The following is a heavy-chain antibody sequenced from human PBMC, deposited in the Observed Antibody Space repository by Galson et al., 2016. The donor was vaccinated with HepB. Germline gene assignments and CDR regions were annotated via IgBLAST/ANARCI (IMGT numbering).Heavy chain of an antibody. Sequence: SLRLSCAASGFTFSSHGMHWVRQAPGKGLEWVAVISYDGSTKYYADSVKGRFTISRDNANNSLSLQMNSLRAEDTAFYYCARPYTYYFGSGSYFDVLHYGMDVWGQGTTVTVSS. J-gene: IGHJ6*02. D-gene: IGHD3-10*01. CDR2: ISYDGSTK. CDR3: ARPYTYYFGSGSYFDVLHYGMDV. CDR1: GFTFSSHG. V-gene: IGHV3-30*03.